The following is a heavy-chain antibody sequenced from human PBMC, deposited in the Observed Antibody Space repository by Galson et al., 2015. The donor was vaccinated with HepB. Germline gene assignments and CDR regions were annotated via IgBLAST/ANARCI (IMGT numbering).Heavy chain of an antibody. J-gene: IGHJ4*02. CDR3: ARDFLYYYDSSAHTRFDY. Sequence: SVKVSCKASGGTFSSYAISWVRQAPGQGLEWMGGIIPIFGIANYAQKFQGRVTITADKSTSTAYMELSSLRSEDTAVYYCARDFLYYYDSSAHTRFDYWGQGTLVTVSS. CDR1: GGTFSSYA. V-gene: IGHV1-69*10. D-gene: IGHD3-22*01. CDR2: IIPIFGIA.